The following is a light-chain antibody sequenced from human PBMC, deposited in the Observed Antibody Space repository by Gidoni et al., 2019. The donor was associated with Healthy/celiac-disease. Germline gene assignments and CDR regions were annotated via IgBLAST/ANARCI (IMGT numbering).Light chain of an antibody. J-gene: IGKJ3*01. Sequence: DIQMTQSPSSLSASVGDRVTITCRASQSIGRYLDWYQQKPGKAPKLLIYAASNLQSGVPSRFSGSASVTDFTLTISSLQAEDFATYHCQQSNSIPFTFGPGTKVDIK. CDR3: QQSNSIPFT. V-gene: IGKV1-39*01. CDR2: AAS. CDR1: QSIGRY.